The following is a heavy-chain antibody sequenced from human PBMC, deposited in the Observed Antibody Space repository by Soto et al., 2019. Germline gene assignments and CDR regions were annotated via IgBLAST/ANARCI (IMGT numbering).Heavy chain of an antibody. V-gene: IGHV4-31*03. CDR1: GGSISSGGYY. J-gene: IGHJ4*02. CDR3: ARVISYGYFDY. CDR2: IYYSGST. Sequence: PSETLSLTCTVSGGSISSGGYYWSWIRQHPGKGLEWIGYIYYSGSTYYNPSLKTRVTISVDTSKIQFSLKLSSVTAADTAVYYCARVISYGYFDYWGQGTLVTVSS. D-gene: IGHD1-26*01.